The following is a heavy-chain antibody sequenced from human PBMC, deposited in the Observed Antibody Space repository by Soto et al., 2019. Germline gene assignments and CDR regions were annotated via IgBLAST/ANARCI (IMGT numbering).Heavy chain of an antibody. Sequence: GESLKISCKGSGYTFTSYWIAWVRQMPGKGLETMGIVYPGDSDTRYSPSFQGQVIFSADKSISTAYLQWNNVKASDTAIYYCATTNGYCSGDKCYSDAFDMWGQGTVVTVSS. V-gene: IGHV5-51*01. J-gene: IGHJ3*02. CDR1: GYTFTSYW. CDR2: VYPGDSDT. D-gene: IGHD2-15*01. CDR3: ATTNGYCSGDKCYSDAFDM.